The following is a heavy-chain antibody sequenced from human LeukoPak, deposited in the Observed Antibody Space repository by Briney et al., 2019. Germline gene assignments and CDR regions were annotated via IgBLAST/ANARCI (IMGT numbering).Heavy chain of an antibody. CDR2: ISSSSSTI. J-gene: IGHJ4*02. CDR3: ARDRGVMVRGDYYFDY. CDR1: GFTFSSYS. Sequence: GGSLRLSCAASGFTFSSYSMNWVRQAPGKGLEWVSYISSSSSTIYYADSVKGRFTISRDNAKNSLYLQMNSLRAEDTAVYYCARDRGVMVRGDYYFDYWGQGTLVTVSS. D-gene: IGHD3-10*01. V-gene: IGHV3-48*01.